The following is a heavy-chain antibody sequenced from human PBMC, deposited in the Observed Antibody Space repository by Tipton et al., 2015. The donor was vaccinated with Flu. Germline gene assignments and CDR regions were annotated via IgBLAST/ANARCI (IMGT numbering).Heavy chain of an antibody. J-gene: IGHJ6*02. CDR1: GGSISSYY. Sequence: TLSLTCTVSGGSISSYYWSWIRQPPGKGLEWIGYIYYSGSTNYNPSLKSRVTISVDTSKNQFSLKLSSVTAADTAVYYCARELNYGMDVWGPGTTVTVSS. CDR3: ARELNYGMDV. V-gene: IGHV4-59*01. CDR2: IYYSGST.